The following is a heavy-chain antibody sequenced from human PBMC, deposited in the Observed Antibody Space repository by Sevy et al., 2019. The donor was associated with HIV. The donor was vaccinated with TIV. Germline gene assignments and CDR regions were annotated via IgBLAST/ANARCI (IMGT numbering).Heavy chain of an antibody. CDR1: GFTFSSHW. D-gene: IGHD3-10*01. CDR3: AKNAGSLDS. Sequence: GGSLSLSCAASGFTFSSHWMSWVRQAPGKGLERVANIKEDGSEKYYVDSVKGRFTISRDNSKNSLYLQMNSLRVDDTAIYYCAKNAGSLDSWGQGTLVTVSS. V-gene: IGHV3-7*01. CDR2: IKEDGSEK. J-gene: IGHJ4*02.